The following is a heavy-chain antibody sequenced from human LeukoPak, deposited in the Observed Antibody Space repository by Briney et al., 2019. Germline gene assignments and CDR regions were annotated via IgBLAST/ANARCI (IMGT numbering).Heavy chain of an antibody. V-gene: IGHV3-30*18. CDR1: GFTFSSYA. CDR2: ISYDGSNK. J-gene: IGHJ4*02. Sequence: SGGSLRLSCAASGFTFSSYAMSWVRQAPGKGLEWVAVISYDGSNKYYADSVKGRFTISRDNSKNTLYLQMNSLRAEDTAVYYCAKGGFRLLWFGELLWTSGGYWDQGTLVTVSS. D-gene: IGHD3-10*01. CDR3: AKGGFRLLWFGELLWTSGGY.